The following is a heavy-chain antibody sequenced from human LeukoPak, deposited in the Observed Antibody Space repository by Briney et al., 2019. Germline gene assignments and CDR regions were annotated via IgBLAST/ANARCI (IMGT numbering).Heavy chain of an antibody. J-gene: IGHJ5*02. Sequence: TSETLSLTCTVSGGSISSSSYYWGWIRQPPGKGLEWIGSIYYSGSTYYNPSLKSRVTISVDTSKNQFSLKLSSVTAADTAVYYCARDRDDSIWFDPWGQGTLVTVSS. CDR3: ARDRDDSIWFDP. CDR2: IYYSGST. D-gene: IGHD3-22*01. CDR1: GGSISSSSYY. V-gene: IGHV4-39*07.